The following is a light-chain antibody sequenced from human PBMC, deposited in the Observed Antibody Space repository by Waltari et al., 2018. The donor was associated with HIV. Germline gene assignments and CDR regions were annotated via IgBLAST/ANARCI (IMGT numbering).Light chain of an antibody. CDR3: SAWDDSLNGPVV. Sequence: QSVLTQPPSASGTPGQRVTISCSGSSSNIGSNTVNWYQQLPGTAPKLLIYSNDRRPSGVPDLFSGSKSGTSASLAISGLQSEDEADYYCSAWDDSLNGPVVFGGGTKVTVL. J-gene: IGLJ2*01. CDR1: SSNIGSNT. V-gene: IGLV1-44*01. CDR2: SND.